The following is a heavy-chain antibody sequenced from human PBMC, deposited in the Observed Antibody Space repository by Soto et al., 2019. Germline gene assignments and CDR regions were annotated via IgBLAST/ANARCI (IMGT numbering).Heavy chain of an antibody. CDR3: AREVHGYCSSTSCPTVHAFDI. Sequence: QVQLVQSGAEVKKPGSSVKVSCKASGGTFSSYAISWVRQAPGQGLEWMGGIIPIFGTANYAQKFQGRVTITADDSTRTAYMALSSLRAEDTAVYYCAREVHGYCSSTSCPTVHAFDIWGQGTMVTVSS. D-gene: IGHD2-2*03. V-gene: IGHV1-69*01. CDR1: GGTFSSYA. J-gene: IGHJ3*02. CDR2: IIPIFGTA.